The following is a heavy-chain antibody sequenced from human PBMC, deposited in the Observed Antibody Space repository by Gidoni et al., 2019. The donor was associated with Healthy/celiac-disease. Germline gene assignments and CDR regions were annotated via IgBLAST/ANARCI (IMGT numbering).Heavy chain of an antibody. D-gene: IGHD3-10*01. Sequence: QVQLQQWGAGLLKPSETLSLTCAVYGGSFSGYYWRWIRKPPGKGLEWIGEINHSGSTNYNPSLKSRVTISVDTSKNQFSLKLSSVTAADTAVYYCARGPGAGLGFDYWGQGTLVTVSS. CDR2: INHSGST. CDR3: ARGPGAGLGFDY. CDR1: GGSFSGYY. J-gene: IGHJ4*02. V-gene: IGHV4-34*01.